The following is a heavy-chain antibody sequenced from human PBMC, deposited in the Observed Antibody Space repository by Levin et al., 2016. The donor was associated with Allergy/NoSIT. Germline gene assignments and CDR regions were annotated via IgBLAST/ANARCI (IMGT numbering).Heavy chain of an antibody. CDR3: AKRRGGTYVFDY. CDR1: GYSFASYW. J-gene: IGHJ4*02. CDR2: IYPDDSDT. Sequence: KVSCKATGYSFASYWIGWVRQMPGKGLEWMGIIYPDDSDTRYSPSFQGQVTISVDKSITTAYLQWNNLMASDTAMYYCAKRRGGTYVFDYWGQGTLVTVSS. V-gene: IGHV5-51*01. D-gene: IGHD2-15*01.